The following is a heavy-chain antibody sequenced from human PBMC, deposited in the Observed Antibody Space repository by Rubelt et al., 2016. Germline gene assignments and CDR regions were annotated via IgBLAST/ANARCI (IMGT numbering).Heavy chain of an antibody. D-gene: IGHD4-23*01. J-gene: IGHJ4*02. CDR2: ISAYNGNT. V-gene: IGHV1-18*01. CDR1: GYTFTSYG. CDR3: ARDVGGNSVLYYFDY. Sequence: QVQLVQSGAEVKKPGASVKVSCKASGYTFTSYGISWVRQAPGQGLEWMGWISAYNGNTNYAQKLQGRVTMTTDSSTSTAYMELRSLRADDTAVYYCARDVGGNSVLYYFDYWGQGTLVTVSS.